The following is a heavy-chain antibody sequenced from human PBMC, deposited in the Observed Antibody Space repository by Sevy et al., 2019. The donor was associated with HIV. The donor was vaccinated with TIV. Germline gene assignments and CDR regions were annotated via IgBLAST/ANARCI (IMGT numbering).Heavy chain of an antibody. V-gene: IGHV4-30-4*08. CDR1: GGSISSSETY. CDR3: ASKRGYNHGPFDY. J-gene: IGHJ4*02. D-gene: IGHD5-12*01. CDR2: IHYTGGT. Sequence: SETLSLTCTVSGGSISSSETYWSWIRQSPGGGLEWIGYIHYTGGTYYNPFLKDRVAMSVDTPERQFSLRLSLLTAADTAVYFCASKRGYNHGPFDYWGQGTLVTVSS.